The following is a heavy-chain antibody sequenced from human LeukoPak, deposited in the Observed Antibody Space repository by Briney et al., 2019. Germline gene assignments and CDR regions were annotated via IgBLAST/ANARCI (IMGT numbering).Heavy chain of an antibody. CDR2: VNHEGDS. D-gene: IGHD4-11*01. V-gene: IGHV4-34*01. CDR1: GVSLRGYY. CDR3: ARGSNYVSDYYFDV. J-gene: IGHJ6*03. Sequence: SETLSLTCAVYGVSLRGYYWSWIRQSPEKGLEWIGEVNHEGDSIYSPSLKSRLTVSVEMSKNHFSLNLRSLTAAATAVYFCARGSNYVSDYYFDVWGKGTTVIVSS.